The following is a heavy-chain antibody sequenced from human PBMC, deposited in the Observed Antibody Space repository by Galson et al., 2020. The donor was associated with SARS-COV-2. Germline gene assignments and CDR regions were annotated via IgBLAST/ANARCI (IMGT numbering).Heavy chain of an antibody. J-gene: IGHJ6*02. CDR2: IIPILGIA. V-gene: IGHV1-69*02. Sequence: SVKVSCKASGGTFSSYTISWVRQAPGQGLEWMGRIIPILGIANYAQKFQGRVTITADKSTSTAYMELSSLRSEDTAVYYCARALRFLEWSPDYYYYGMDVWGQGTTVTVSS. CDR3: ARALRFLEWSPDYYYYGMDV. D-gene: IGHD3-3*01. CDR1: GGTFSSYT.